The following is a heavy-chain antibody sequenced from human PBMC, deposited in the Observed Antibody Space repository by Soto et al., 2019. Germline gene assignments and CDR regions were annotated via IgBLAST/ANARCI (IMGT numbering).Heavy chain of an antibody. CDR2: ISGSGDST. Sequence: GESLEISCAASGFAFSSYAMNWVRQAPGKGLEWVSVISGSGDSTYYADSVKGRFTISRDNSKNTLYLQMNSLRTEDTAVYYCPRRGPGTYLDYWGQGTLVTVSS. V-gene: IGHV3-23*01. D-gene: IGHD6-13*01. CDR1: GFAFSSYA. J-gene: IGHJ4*02. CDR3: PRRGPGTYLDY.